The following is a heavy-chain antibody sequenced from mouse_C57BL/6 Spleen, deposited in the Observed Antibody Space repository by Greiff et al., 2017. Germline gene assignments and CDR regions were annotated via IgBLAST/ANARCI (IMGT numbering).Heavy chain of an antibody. CDR2: IYPGDGDT. V-gene: IGHV1-82*01. CDR1: GYAFSSSW. CDR3: ARETHHDFYAMDY. J-gene: IGHJ4*01. Sequence: VKLMESGPELVKPGASVKISCKASGYAFSSSWMNWVKQRPGKGLEWIGRIYPGDGDTNYNGKFKGKATLTADKSSSTAYMQLSSLTSEDSAVYFCARETHHDFYAMDYWGQGTSVTVSS.